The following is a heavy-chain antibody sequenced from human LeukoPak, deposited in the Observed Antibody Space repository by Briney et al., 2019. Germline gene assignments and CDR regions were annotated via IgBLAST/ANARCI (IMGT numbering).Heavy chain of an antibody. V-gene: IGHV4-30-4*01. CDR3: ARVSGPYGDYYVDY. CDR1: GGSISSGDYY. Sequence: TSQTPSLTCTVSGGSISSGDYYWSWIRQPPGKGLEWIGYIYYSGSTYYNPSLKSRVTISVDTSKNQFSLKLSSVTAADTAVYYCARVSGPYGDYYVDYWGQGTLVTVSS. D-gene: IGHD4-17*01. J-gene: IGHJ4*02. CDR2: IYYSGST.